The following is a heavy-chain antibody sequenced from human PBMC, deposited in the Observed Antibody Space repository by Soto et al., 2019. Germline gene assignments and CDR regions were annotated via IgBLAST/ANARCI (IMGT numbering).Heavy chain of an antibody. CDR1: GGSISSYY. V-gene: IGHV4-59*01. CDR3: ARAPMTNYMDV. J-gene: IGHJ6*03. D-gene: IGHD4-17*01. Sequence: PSETLSLTCTVSGGSISSYYWSWIRQPPGKGLEWIGYIYYSGSTNYNPSLKSRVTISVDTSRNQFSLKLSSVTAADTAVYYCARAPMTNYMDVWGKGTTVTVS. CDR2: IYYSGST.